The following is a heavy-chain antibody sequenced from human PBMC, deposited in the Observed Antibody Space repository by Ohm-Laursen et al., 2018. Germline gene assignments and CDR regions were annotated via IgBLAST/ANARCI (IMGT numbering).Heavy chain of an antibody. D-gene: IGHD6-13*01. Sequence: SLRLSCTASGFTFSSYGMHWVRQAPGKGLEWVAAISYDGSNKYYADSVKGRFTISRDNSKNTLYLQMNSLRAEDTAVYYCAKDFVIAAAGTRGVWDYWGQGTLVTVSS. CDR2: ISYDGSNK. CDR3: AKDFVIAAAGTRGVWDY. V-gene: IGHV3-30*18. J-gene: IGHJ4*02. CDR1: GFTFSSYG.